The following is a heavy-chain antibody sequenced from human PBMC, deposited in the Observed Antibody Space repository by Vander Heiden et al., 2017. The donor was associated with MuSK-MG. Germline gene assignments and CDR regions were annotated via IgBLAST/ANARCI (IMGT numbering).Heavy chain of an antibody. CDR3: AHSLYGSGSYYPAPFFDY. CDR2: IDWDDDK. V-gene: IGHV2-5*02. CDR1: GFSLSTSGVG. D-gene: IGHD3-10*01. Sequence: QITLKESGPTLVNPTQTLPLTCTFSGFSLSTSGVGVGWIRQPPGTALEWLALIDWDDDKRYSPSLKSRLTITKDTSKNQVVLTMTNMDPVDTATYYCAHSLYGSGSYYPAPFFDYWGQGTLVTVSS. J-gene: IGHJ4*02.